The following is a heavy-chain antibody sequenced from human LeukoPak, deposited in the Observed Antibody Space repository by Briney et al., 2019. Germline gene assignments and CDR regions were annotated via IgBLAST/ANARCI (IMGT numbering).Heavy chain of an antibody. Sequence: PSETLSPTCAVYGGSFSGHYWTWIRQPPGKGLEWIGEINHNGITNYNPSLKSRVTISVDTSKNQFSLELRSVTAADTAVYYCARSVSGGLECDSWAQGSLVTVSS. CDR1: GGSFSGHY. J-gene: IGHJ4*02. D-gene: IGHD3-16*01. CDR2: INHNGIT. CDR3: ARSVSGGLECDS. V-gene: IGHV4-34*01.